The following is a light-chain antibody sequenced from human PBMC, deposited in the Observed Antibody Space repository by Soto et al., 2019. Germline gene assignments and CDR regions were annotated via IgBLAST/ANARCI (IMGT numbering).Light chain of an antibody. CDR1: SSDVGSHNF. J-gene: IGLJ1*01. V-gene: IGLV2-14*03. Sequence: QSVLTQPASVSGSPGQSITISCTGTSSDVGSHNFVSWYQHHPGKAPKLMIYDVSNRPSGVSDRFSGSKSGNTASLSISGLQAEDEADYYCSSYTSTSTPYVLGTGTKLTVL. CDR3: SSYTSTSTPYV. CDR2: DVS.